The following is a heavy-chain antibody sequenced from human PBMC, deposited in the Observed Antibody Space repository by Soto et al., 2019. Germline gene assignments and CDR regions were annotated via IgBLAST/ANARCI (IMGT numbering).Heavy chain of an antibody. CDR1: SGSISSSNW. Sequence: QVQLQESGPGLVKPSATLSLTCAVSSGSISSSNWWSWVRRPPGKGPEWIGEISHGGSSNYNPSLKSRVTISVDKSKNQFSLKLSAVTAADTAVYYCASLIAVANYWGQGTLVTVSS. V-gene: IGHV4-4*02. CDR2: ISHGGSS. D-gene: IGHD6-19*01. CDR3: ASLIAVANY. J-gene: IGHJ4*02.